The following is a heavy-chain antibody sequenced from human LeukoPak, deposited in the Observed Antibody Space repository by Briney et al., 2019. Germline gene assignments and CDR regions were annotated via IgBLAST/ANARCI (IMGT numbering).Heavy chain of an antibody. CDR2: IYYSGST. Sequence: SETLSLTCTVSGGSISSYYWSWIRQPPGKGLEWIGYIYYSGSTNYNPSLKSRVTISVDTSKNQFSLKLSSVTAADTAVYYCASSSWFLGWFDPWGQGTLVTVSS. CDR1: GGSISSYY. D-gene: IGHD6-13*01. V-gene: IGHV4-59*01. J-gene: IGHJ5*02. CDR3: ASSSWFLGWFDP.